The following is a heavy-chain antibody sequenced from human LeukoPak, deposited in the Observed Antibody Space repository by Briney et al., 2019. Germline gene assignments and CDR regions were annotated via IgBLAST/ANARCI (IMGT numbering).Heavy chain of an antibody. D-gene: IGHD2-2*01. V-gene: IGHV4-4*07. CDR2: IYTSGST. Sequence: SETLSPTCTVSGGSISSYYWSWIRQPAGKGLEWIGRIYTSGSTNYNPSLKSRVTMSVDTSKNQFSLKLSSVTAADTAVYYCARDIVVVPATEGYYYYYYMDVWGKGTTVTVSS. CDR1: GGSISSYY. CDR3: ARDIVVVPATEGYYYYYYMDV. J-gene: IGHJ6*03.